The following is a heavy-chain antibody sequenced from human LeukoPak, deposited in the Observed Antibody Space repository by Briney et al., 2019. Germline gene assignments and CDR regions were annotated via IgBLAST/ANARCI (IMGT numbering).Heavy chain of an antibody. V-gene: IGHV4-38-2*01. CDR1: GYSISSGYY. CDR2: IYHSGST. Sequence: PSETLSLTCAVSGYSISSGYYWGGIRQPPGKGLEWIGSIYHSGSTYYNPSLKSRVTISVDTSKNQFSLKLSSVTATATAVYYCPIGPGYSSGWYLYWGQGTLVTVSS. D-gene: IGHD6-19*01. CDR3: PIGPGYSSGWYLY. J-gene: IGHJ4*02.